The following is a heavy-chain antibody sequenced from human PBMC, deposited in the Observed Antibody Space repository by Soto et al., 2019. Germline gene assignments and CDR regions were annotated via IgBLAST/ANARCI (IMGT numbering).Heavy chain of an antibody. Sequence: QVQLVQSGAEVKKPGASVKVSCKASGYTFTSYYMHWVRQAPGQGLEWMGIINPSGGSTSYAQKFQGRVAMTRDTSTSTVYMELSSLRSEDTAVYYCARISGRQQLGNDAFDIWGQGTMVTVSS. D-gene: IGHD6-13*01. J-gene: IGHJ3*02. CDR3: ARISGRQQLGNDAFDI. V-gene: IGHV1-46*01. CDR2: INPSGGST. CDR1: GYTFTSYY.